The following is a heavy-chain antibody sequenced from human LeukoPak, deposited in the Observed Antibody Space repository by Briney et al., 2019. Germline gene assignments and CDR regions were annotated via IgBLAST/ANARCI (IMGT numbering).Heavy chain of an antibody. J-gene: IGHJ4*02. CDR2: ISSSGSTI. D-gene: IGHD5-18*01. Sequence: GGSLRLSCAASGFTFSSYEMNWVRQAPGKGLEWGSYISSSGSTIYYADSVKGRFTISRDNAKNSLYLQMNSLRAEDTAVYYCARAWIPTYFDYWGQGTLVTVSS. V-gene: IGHV3-48*03. CDR3: ARAWIPTYFDY. CDR1: GFTFSSYE.